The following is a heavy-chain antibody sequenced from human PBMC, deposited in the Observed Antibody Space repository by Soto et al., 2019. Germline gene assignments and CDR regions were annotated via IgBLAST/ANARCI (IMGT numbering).Heavy chain of an antibody. CDR3: ARMITGTTALPDY. CDR2: IYYSGST. CDR1: GGSISSGDYY. V-gene: IGHV4-30-4*01. J-gene: IGHJ4*02. Sequence: SETLSFTCTVSGGSISSGDYYWSWIRQPPGKGLEWIGYIYYSGSTYYNPSLKSRVTISIDTSKNQFSLKLSSVTAADTAVYYCARMITGTTALPDYWGQGTLVTVSS. D-gene: IGHD1-7*01.